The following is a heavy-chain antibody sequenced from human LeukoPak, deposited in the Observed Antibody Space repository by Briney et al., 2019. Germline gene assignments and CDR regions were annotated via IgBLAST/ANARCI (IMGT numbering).Heavy chain of an antibody. J-gene: IGHJ3*02. CDR2: ISGSGGST. V-gene: IGHV3-23*01. D-gene: IGHD6-19*01. CDR3: IAGGWSTDAFEM. Sequence: GRSLRLSCAASGFTFSRSAVHWVRQAPGKGLEWVSGISGSGGSTNYADSVKGRFTISRDNSKNMLFLQINSLRGEDTAVYYCIAGGWSTDAFEMWGQGTTVTVSS. CDR1: GFTFSRSA.